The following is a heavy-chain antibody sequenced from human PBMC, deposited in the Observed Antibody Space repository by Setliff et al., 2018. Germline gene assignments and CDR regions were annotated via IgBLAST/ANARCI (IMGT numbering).Heavy chain of an antibody. V-gene: IGHV1-69*05. D-gene: IGHD5-12*01. CDR1: GYIFTRYR. Sequence: GASVKVSCKASGYIFTRYRITWVRQSPGQGLEWMGGIIPIFGTTDYAQKFQGRVTITTDESTSTAYMEMSSLRSEDTAVYYCARERGDIVSTTSYYYYMDVWGKGTTVTVSS. J-gene: IGHJ6*03. CDR2: IIPIFGTT. CDR3: ARERGDIVSTTSYYYYMDV.